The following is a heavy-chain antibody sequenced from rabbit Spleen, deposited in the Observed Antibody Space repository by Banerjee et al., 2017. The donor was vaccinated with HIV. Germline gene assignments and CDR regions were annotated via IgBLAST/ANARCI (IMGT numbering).Heavy chain of an antibody. CDR3: GRVGYSSVGSYL. CDR1: GFSFSSSYY. CDR2: IYGDDSGST. D-gene: IGHD7-1*01. V-gene: IGHV1S40*01. Sequence: QSLEESGGDLVKPGTSLTLTCTASGFSFSSSYYMCWVRQAPGKGLECIACIYGDDSGSTWYASWAKGRFTISKTSSTTVTLQMTSLTAADTATYFCGRVGYSSVGSYLWGPGTLVTVS. J-gene: IGHJ4*01.